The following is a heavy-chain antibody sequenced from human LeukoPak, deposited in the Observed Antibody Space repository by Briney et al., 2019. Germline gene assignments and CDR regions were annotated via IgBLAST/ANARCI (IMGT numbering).Heavy chain of an antibody. CDR1: GYTFTSYY. V-gene: IGHV1-46*01. J-gene: IGHJ3*02. CDR2: INPSGGST. CDR3: ARVRYSSSWETDDAFGI. Sequence: ASVKVSCKASGYTFTSYYMHWVRQAPGQGLEWMGIINPSGGSTSYAQKFQGRVTMTRDTSTSTVYMELSSLRSEDTAVYYCARVRYSSSWETDDAFGIWGQGTMVTVSS. D-gene: IGHD6-13*01.